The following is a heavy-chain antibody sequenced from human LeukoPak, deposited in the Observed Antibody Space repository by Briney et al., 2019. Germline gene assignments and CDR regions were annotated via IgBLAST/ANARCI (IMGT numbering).Heavy chain of an antibody. CDR1: GFTFSS. Sequence: SGGSLRLSCAASGFTFSSMNWVRQAPGKGLEWVSFISTSSSYIHYADSVKGRFTISRDNAKKSLYLEMNSLRAEDTAVYYCASGSDTASHWGQGTLVTVSS. CDR2: ISTSSSYI. J-gene: IGHJ4*02. CDR3: ASGSDTASH. D-gene: IGHD5-18*01. V-gene: IGHV3-21*01.